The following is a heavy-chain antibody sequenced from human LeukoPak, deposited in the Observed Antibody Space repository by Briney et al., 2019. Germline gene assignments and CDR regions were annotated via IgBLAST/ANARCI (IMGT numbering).Heavy chain of an antibody. CDR2: IIPIFGTA. CDR1: GGTFSSYA. CDR3: AGVKERYTYSEFDY. Sequence: GASVKVSCKASGGTFSSYAISWVRQAPGQGLEWMGGIIPIFGTANYAQKFQGRVTITADKSTSTAYMELSSLRSEDTAVYYCAGVKERYTYSEFDYWGQGTLVTVSS. V-gene: IGHV1-69*06. J-gene: IGHJ4*02. D-gene: IGHD5-18*01.